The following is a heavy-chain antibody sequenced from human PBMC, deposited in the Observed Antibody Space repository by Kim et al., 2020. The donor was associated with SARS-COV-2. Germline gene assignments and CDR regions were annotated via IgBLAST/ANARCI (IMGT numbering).Heavy chain of an antibody. J-gene: IGHJ4*02. CDR3: ARGRLLRYFDWLPTLDY. Sequence: SETLSLTCTVSGGSINNDDYYWTWIRQPPGKGPEWIGYIYYSGGTYYNPSLKSRLTMSVDASENQFSLRLSSVTAADTAVYYCARGRLLRYFDWLPTLDYWGQGTLVTVSS. CDR1: GGSINNDDYY. D-gene: IGHD3-9*01. CDR2: IYYSGGT. V-gene: IGHV4-30-4*01.